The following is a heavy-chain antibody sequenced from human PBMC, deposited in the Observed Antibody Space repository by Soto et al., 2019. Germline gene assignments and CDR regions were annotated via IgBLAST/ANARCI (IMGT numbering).Heavy chain of an antibody. J-gene: IGHJ4*02. CDR2: IWYDGSNQ. CDR1: GFSFKNYG. V-gene: IGHV3-33*01. Sequence: PGGSLRLSCAASGFSFKNYGMHWVRQGPGKGLEWMAFIWYDGSNQYYAESVRGRFTISRDNSKNTLYLQMNSLRAEDTAVYYCARDSSHSTGYYYFDYWGQGTLVPVS. CDR3: ARDSSHSTGYYYFDY. D-gene: IGHD6-19*01.